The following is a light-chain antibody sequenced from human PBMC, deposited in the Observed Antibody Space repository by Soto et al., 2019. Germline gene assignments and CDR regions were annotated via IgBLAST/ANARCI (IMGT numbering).Light chain of an antibody. CDR2: GAS. J-gene: IGKJ2*01. CDR3: QQYHNWPGYT. V-gene: IGKV3-15*01. CDR1: QTVSSY. Sequence: EIVMTQSPATLSVSPGERATLSCRASQTVSSYLAWYQQKPGQAPRLLIYGASTRATGIPARFSGSGSGTELTLTISSLQSEDFAVYFWQQYHNWPGYTFGQGTKLEIK.